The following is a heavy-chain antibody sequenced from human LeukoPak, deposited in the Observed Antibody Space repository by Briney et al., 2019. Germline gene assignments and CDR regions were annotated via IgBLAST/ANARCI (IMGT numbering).Heavy chain of an antibody. V-gene: IGHV3-21*01. Sequence: GGSLRLSCTTSGFTFGDYVMTWVRQAPGKGLEWVSSISSSSSYIYYADSVKGRFTISRDNAKNSLYLQMNSLRAEDTAVYYCARDGYCTNGVYYPFFDYWGQGTLVTVSS. CDR3: ARDGYCTNGVYYPFFDY. CDR1: GFTFGDYV. J-gene: IGHJ4*02. D-gene: IGHD2-8*01. CDR2: ISSSSSYI.